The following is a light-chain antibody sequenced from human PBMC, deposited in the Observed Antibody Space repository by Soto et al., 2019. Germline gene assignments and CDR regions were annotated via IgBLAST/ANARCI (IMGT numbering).Light chain of an antibody. CDR1: QGIRND. CDR2: AAS. Sequence: DIQMTQSPSSLSASVGDRVTITCRASQGIRNDLGWFQQKPGKAPMRLMYAASSLQSGVPSRFSGSGSGTEVTLSISSLQPEEYATYYCQQYKTYPPTLGQGTKLEIK. V-gene: IGKV1-17*01. J-gene: IGKJ2*01. CDR3: QQYKTYPPT.